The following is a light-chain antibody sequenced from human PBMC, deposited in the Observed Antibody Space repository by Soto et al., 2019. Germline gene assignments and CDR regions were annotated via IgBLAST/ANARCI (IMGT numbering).Light chain of an antibody. J-gene: IGKJ1*01. CDR1: QSISSW. V-gene: IGKV1-5*03. Sequence: DIQMTQSPSTLSASVGDRVTITCRASQSISSWLAWYQQKPGKAPKLLIYKASSLESGVPSRFSGSGSGTEFALTISSLQSDDFATYYCQQYNSYSYSWTFGQGTKVEIK. CDR3: QQYNSYSYSWT. CDR2: KAS.